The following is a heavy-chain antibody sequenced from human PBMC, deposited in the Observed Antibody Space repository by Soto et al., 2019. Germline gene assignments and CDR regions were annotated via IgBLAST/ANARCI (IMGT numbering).Heavy chain of an antibody. Sequence: RSLTCTVSGGSISSYYWSWIRQPPGKGLEWIGYIYYSGSTNYNPSLKSRVTISVDTSKNQFSLKLSSVTAADTAVYYCARVKPRSLLWFGEYDSDAFDIWGQGTMVTVSS. CDR1: GGSISSYY. CDR2: IYYSGST. CDR3: ARVKPRSLLWFGEYDSDAFDI. D-gene: IGHD3-10*01. J-gene: IGHJ3*02. V-gene: IGHV4-59*01.